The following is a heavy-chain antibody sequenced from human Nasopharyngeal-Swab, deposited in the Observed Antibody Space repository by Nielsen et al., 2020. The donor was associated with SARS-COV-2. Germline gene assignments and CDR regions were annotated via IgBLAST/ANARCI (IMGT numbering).Heavy chain of an antibody. CDR2: VNWDSSYI. CDR1: GFTFSSYS. Sequence: GESLKISCPGSGFTFSSYSMNWVRQAPGKGLEWISSVNWDSSYIYHADSVKGRFTISRDNAKNSLYLQMTGLRAEDTAVYYCVRGTIVGAAGYDYWGQGTLLTVSS. CDR3: VRGTIVGAAGYDY. J-gene: IGHJ4*02. V-gene: IGHV3-21*01. D-gene: IGHD1-26*01.